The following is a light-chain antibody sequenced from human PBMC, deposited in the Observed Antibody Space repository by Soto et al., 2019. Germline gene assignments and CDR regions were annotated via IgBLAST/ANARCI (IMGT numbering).Light chain of an antibody. CDR1: HSDFGGYNY. V-gene: IGLV2-8*01. CDR2: EVN. Sequence: SALTQPPSASGSPGQSVTISCTGAHSDFGGYNYVSWYQQHPGKAPKLMLFEVNKRPSGVPDRFSGSKFGNTASLTVSGLQAEDEADSYCSSYASSNNVVFGGGTKLTVL. CDR3: SSYASSNNVV. J-gene: IGLJ2*01.